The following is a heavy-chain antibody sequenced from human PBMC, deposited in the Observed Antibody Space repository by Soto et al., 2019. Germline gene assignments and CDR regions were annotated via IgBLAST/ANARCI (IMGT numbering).Heavy chain of an antibody. J-gene: IGHJ4*02. CDR1: GGSIRSYY. CDR3: ARDKITGLFDY. V-gene: IGHV4-59*12. CDR2: IYYSGST. D-gene: IGHD2-8*02. Sequence: PSETLSLTCTVSGGSIRSYYWTWIRQPPGKGLEWIGYIYYSGSTSYNPSLKSRVTISVDTSKNQFSLKLTSVTAADTAVYYCARDKITGLFDYWGQGTLVTVSS.